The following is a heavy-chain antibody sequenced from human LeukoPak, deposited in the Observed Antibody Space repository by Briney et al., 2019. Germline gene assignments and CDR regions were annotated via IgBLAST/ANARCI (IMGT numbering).Heavy chain of an antibody. V-gene: IGHV1-2*02. J-gene: IGHJ4*02. CDR2: INPNSGGT. CDR3: ARDSYLTGATPFDY. Sequence: ASVKVSCKASGYTFTGYYMHWVRQAPGQGLEWMGWINPNSGGTNYAQKFQGRVTLTRDTSISTSYMELSRLRSDDTAVYYCARDSYLTGATPFDYWGQGTLATVSS. D-gene: IGHD3-9*01. CDR1: GYTFTGYY.